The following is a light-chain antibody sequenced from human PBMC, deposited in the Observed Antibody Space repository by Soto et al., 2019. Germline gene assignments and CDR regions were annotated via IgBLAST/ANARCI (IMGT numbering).Light chain of an antibody. CDR1: QDIDNY. Sequence: DIQMTQSPSSLSASVGDRVSITCQARQDIDNYLNWYQQKPGKAPNLLIYDASNLETGVPSRFSGGGSGTDFTFTITSLQPEDIATYYCQHYDHVQVTFGQGTRLEIK. CDR3: QHYDHVQVT. J-gene: IGKJ5*01. V-gene: IGKV1-33*01. CDR2: DAS.